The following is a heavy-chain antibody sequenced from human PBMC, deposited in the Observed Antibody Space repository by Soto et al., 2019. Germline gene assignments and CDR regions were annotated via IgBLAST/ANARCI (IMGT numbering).Heavy chain of an antibody. Sequence: QVQLVQSGAEVKKPGSSVKVSCKASGGTFSSYAIIWVRQAPGQGLEWMGGIIPIFGTANYAQKFQGRVTITADESTSTAYMELSSLRSEDTAVYYCARGTYYYYSSGYYYLRYWGQGTLVTVSS. CDR1: GGTFSSYA. CDR2: IIPIFGTA. V-gene: IGHV1-69*01. CDR3: ARGTYYYYSSGYYYLRY. J-gene: IGHJ4*02. D-gene: IGHD3-22*01.